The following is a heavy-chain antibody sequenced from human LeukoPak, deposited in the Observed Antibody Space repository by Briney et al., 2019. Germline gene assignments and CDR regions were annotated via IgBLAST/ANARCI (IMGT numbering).Heavy chain of an antibody. J-gene: IGHJ4*02. CDR3: ARDPIQLWLMGFDY. D-gene: IGHD5-18*01. CDR2: ISYDGSNK. V-gene: IGHV3-30-3*01. Sequence: GGSLRLSCAASGFTFSTYAITWVRQAPGKGLEWVAVISYDGSNKYYADSVKGRFTISRDNSKNTLYLQMNSLRAEDTAVYYCARDPIQLWLMGFDYWGQGTLVTVSS. CDR1: GFTFSTYA.